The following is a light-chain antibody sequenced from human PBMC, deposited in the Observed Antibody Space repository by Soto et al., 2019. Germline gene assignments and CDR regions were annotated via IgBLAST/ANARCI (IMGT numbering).Light chain of an antibody. CDR2: DVS. CDR1: SSDVGSYNY. Sequence: QSALSRPASVSGSLGQSITISCTGTSSDVGSYNYVSWYQHHPGKAPKLMICDVSDRPSGVSNRFSGSKSGNTASLTISGLEAEDEADYYCSSYTTNSTVIFGGGTKLTVL. CDR3: SSYTTNSTVI. V-gene: IGLV2-14*03. J-gene: IGLJ2*01.